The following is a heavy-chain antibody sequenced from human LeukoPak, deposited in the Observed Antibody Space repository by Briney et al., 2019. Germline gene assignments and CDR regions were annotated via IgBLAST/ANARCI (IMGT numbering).Heavy chain of an antibody. J-gene: IGHJ4*02. V-gene: IGHV4-30-2*01. CDR1: GGSISSGGYY. CDR2: IYHSGST. Sequence: SQTLSLTCTVSGGSISSGGYYWSWIRQPPGKGLEWIGYIYHSGSTYYNPSLKSRVTISVDRSKNQFSLNLYSVTAADTAVYYCARAPYDILTGYFLFDSWGQGTLITVSS. D-gene: IGHD3-9*01. CDR3: ARAPYDILTGYFLFDS.